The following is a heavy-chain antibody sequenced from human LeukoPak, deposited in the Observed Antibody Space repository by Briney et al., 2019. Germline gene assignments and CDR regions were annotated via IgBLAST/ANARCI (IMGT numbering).Heavy chain of an antibody. CDR1: GFTVSSNY. CDR3: ARARYYDSSGYTL. CDR2: IYSGGRT. Sequence: SGGSLILSCAASGFTVSSNYMSWVRQAPGKGLEWVSVIYSGGRTYYADSVKGRFTISRDNSKNTLYLQMNSLRAEDTAVYYCARARYYDSSGYTLWGQGTLVTVSS. J-gene: IGHJ4*02. D-gene: IGHD3-22*01. V-gene: IGHV3-53*01.